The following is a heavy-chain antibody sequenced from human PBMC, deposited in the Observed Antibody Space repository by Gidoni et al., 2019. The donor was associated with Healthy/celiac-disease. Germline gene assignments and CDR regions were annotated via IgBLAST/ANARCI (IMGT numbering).Heavy chain of an antibody. CDR1: GGSISSSSYY. D-gene: IGHD2-15*01. J-gene: IGHJ4*02. CDR3: ASGYCSGGSCHAIDY. CDR2: IYYSGST. V-gene: IGHV4-39*07. Sequence: QLQLQESGPGLVKPSETLSLTCTVSGGSISSSSYYWGWIRQPPGKGLEWIGSIYYSGSTYYNPSLKSRVTISVDTSKNQFSLKLSSVTAADTAVYYCASGYCSGGSCHAIDYWGQGTLVTVSS.